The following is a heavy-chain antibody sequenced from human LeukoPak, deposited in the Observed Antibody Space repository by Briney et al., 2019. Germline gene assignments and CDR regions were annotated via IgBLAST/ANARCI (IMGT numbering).Heavy chain of an antibody. CDR1: GFTLSSFW. CDR2: INSDGTDT. D-gene: IGHD3-16*01. Sequence: GGSLRLSRATSGFTLSSFWMHWVRQPPGKGLVWVSRINSDGTDTNYADSGKGRFTISRDNYKDTVYLQMNSLTAEDTAVYYCARGAWGTSVHFDKWGQGALVTVSS. CDR3: ARGAWGTSVHFDK. V-gene: IGHV3-74*01. J-gene: IGHJ4*02.